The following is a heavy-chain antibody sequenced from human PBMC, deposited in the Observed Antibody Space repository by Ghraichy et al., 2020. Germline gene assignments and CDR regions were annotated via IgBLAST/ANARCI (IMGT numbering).Heavy chain of an antibody. J-gene: IGHJ6*02. CDR1: GFTFSSYG. V-gene: IGHV3-30*18. Sequence: GGSLRLSCAASGFTFSSYGMHWVRQAPGKGLEWVAVISYDGSNKYYADSVKGRFTISRDNSKNTLYLQMSSLRGEDTAVYYCAKDQHKDGIDVWGQGTTVTVSS. CDR3: AKDQHKDGIDV. CDR2: ISYDGSNK.